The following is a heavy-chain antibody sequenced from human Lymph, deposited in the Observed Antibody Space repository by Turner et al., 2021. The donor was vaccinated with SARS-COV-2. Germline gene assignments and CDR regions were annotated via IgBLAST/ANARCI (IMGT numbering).Heavy chain of an antibody. CDR1: GFTFSYYW. CDR2: KKQDGSEK. CDR3: ARMGSSSWYFDY. D-gene: IGHD1-26*01. V-gene: IGHV3-7*01. Sequence: EVQLVESGGGLVQPGGSLRLSCAASGFTFSYYWMGWVRQAPGKGREWVTNKKQDGSEKYYVDSVKCRFTISRDNAKNSLFLQMNSLRAEDTAVYYCARMGSSSWYFDYWGQGTLVTVSS. J-gene: IGHJ4*02.